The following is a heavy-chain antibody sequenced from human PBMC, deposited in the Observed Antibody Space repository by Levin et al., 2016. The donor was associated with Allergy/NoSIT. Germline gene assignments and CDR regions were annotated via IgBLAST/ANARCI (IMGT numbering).Heavy chain of an antibody. D-gene: IGHD3-10*01. Sequence: SETLSLTCAVYGGSFSGYYWSWIRQPPGKGLEWIGEINHSGSTNYNPSLKSRVTISVDTSKNQFSLKLSSVTAADTAVYYCARGFNRLLWFGDRPRGFDYWGQGTLVTVSS. CDR1: GGSFSGYY. CDR2: INHSGST. CDR3: ARGFNRLLWFGDRPRGFDY. V-gene: IGHV4-34*01. J-gene: IGHJ4*02.